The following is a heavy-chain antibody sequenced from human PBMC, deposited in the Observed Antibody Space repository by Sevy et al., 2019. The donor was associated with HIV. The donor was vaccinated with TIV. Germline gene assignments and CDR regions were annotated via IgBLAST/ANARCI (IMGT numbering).Heavy chain of an antibody. Sequence: ASVKVSCKVSGYTLTELSMHWVRQAPGKGLEWMGGFDPEDGETIYAQKFQGRVTMTEDTSTDTAYMELSSLRSEDTAVYYCAMPLVVPAADYYYYAMEVWGQGTTVTVSS. CDR1: GYTLTELS. J-gene: IGHJ6*02. V-gene: IGHV1-24*01. CDR3: AMPLVVPAADYYYYAMEV. CDR2: FDPEDGET. D-gene: IGHD2-2*01.